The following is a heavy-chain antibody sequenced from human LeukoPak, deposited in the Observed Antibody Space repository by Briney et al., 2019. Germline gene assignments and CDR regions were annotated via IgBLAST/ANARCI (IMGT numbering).Heavy chain of an antibody. CDR1: GFTFSSYE. V-gene: IGHV3-48*03. Sequence: PGGSLRLSCAASGFTFSSYEMNWVRQAPGKGLEWVSYISSSGSTIYYADSVKGRFTISRDNAKNSLYLQMNSLRAEDTAVYYCASSDHSDRSFDIWGQGTMVTVSS. CDR3: ASSDHSDRSFDI. CDR2: ISSSGSTI. D-gene: IGHD1-14*01. J-gene: IGHJ3*02.